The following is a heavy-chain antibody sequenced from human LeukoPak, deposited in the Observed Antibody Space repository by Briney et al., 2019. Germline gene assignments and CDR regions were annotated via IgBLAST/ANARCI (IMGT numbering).Heavy chain of an antibody. D-gene: IGHD4-17*01. Sequence: SETLSLTCAVYGGSFSGYYWSWIRQPPGKGLEWIREINHSGSTNYNPSLKSRVTISVDTSKNQFSLKLSSVTAADTAVYYCARDTTTVTRNWFDPWGQGTLVTVSS. CDR1: GGSFSGYY. J-gene: IGHJ5*02. V-gene: IGHV4-34*01. CDR2: INHSGST. CDR3: ARDTTTVTRNWFDP.